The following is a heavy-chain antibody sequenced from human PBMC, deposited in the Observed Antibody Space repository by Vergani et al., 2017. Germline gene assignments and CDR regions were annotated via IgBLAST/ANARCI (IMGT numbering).Heavy chain of an antibody. Sequence: QVQLVQSGAEVKKPGASVKVSCKASGYTFTGYYMHWVRQAPGQGLQWMGWINPNSGGTNYAQKFQGRVTMTRDTSISTAYMELSRLRSDDTAVYYCARADTRPRITIGGVVNASEYYYMDVWGKGTTVTVSS. J-gene: IGHJ6*03. D-gene: IGHD3-3*01. CDR1: GYTFTGYY. V-gene: IGHV1-2*02. CDR3: ARADTRPRITIGGVVNASEYYYMDV. CDR2: INPNSGGT.